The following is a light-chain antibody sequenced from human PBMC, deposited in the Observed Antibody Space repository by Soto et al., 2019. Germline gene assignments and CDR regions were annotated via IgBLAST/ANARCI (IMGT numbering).Light chain of an antibody. J-gene: IGLJ1*01. V-gene: IGLV2-14*01. Sequence: QSALTQPASVSGSPGQSITISCTGTSSDVGGYNYVSWYQQHPGKAPNLMIYDVSNRPSGVSNRFSGSKSGNTASLTISGLQAEDEADYYCSSYTSSSDNYVFGTGTKVTVL. CDR2: DVS. CDR1: SSDVGGYNY. CDR3: SSYTSSSDNYV.